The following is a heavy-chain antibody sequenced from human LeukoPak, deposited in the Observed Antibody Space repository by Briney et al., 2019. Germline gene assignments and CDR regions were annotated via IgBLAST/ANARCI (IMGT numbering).Heavy chain of an antibody. V-gene: IGHV1-69*01. CDR2: IIPIFGTA. CDR1: GGTFSSYA. D-gene: IGHD3-22*01. CDR3: ARSEYYDSSGYRGAFDI. Sequence: SVKVSCKASGGTFSSYAISWVRQAPGQGLEWMGGIIPIFGTANYAQKFQGRVTITADESTSTAYMELSSLRSEDTAVYYCARSEYYDSSGYRGAFDIWGQGTMVTVSS. J-gene: IGHJ3*02.